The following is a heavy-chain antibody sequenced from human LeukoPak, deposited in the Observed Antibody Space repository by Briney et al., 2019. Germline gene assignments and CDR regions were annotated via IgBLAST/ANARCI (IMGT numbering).Heavy chain of an antibody. Sequence: GGSLRLSCAASGFTFNSYAMSWVRQAPGKGLEWVSAISGSGGSTYYADSVKGRFTISRDNSKNTLYLQMNSLRAEDTAVYYCAKVRSPGYCSSTSCYEHWGQGTLVTVSP. CDR2: ISGSGGST. CDR1: GFTFNSYA. CDR3: AKVRSPGYCSSTSCYEH. V-gene: IGHV3-23*01. D-gene: IGHD2-2*01. J-gene: IGHJ4*02.